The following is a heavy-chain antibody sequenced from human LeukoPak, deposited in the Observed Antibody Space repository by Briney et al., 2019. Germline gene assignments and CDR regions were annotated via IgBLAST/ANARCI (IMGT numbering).Heavy chain of an antibody. D-gene: IGHD3-10*01. V-gene: IGHV1-2*02. Sequence: ASVKVSCKASGYTFTSYDINWVRQAPGQGLEWMGWINPNSGGTNYAQKFQGRVTMTRDTSISTAYMELSRLRSDDTAVYYCARVRAMKNYYGSGSYYSPWGQGTLVTVSS. J-gene: IGHJ5*02. CDR3: ARVRAMKNYYGSGSYYSP. CDR2: INPNSGGT. CDR1: GYTFTSYD.